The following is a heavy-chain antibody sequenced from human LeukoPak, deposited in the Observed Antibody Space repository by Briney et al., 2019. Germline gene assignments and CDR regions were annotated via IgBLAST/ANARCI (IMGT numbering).Heavy chain of an antibody. J-gene: IGHJ4*02. D-gene: IGHD3-10*01. CDR1: GYTFTSYA. CDR2: INAGNGNT. Sequence: ASVPVSCKSTGYTFTSYAMHWVRQPPGQRLAWMGCINAGNGNTKFSQKLQGRVTITRDRSASTAYMELSSLRSEETAVYYCARLVRGLWGQGTLVTVS. V-gene: IGHV1-3*01. CDR3: ARLVRGL.